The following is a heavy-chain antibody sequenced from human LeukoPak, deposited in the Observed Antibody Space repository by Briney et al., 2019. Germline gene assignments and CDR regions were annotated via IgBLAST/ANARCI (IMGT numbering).Heavy chain of an antibody. V-gene: IGHV1-2*02. CDR1: GYTVTGYY. CDR3: ARGHAYCSSTSCHPFDY. D-gene: IGHD2-2*01. Sequence: ASVKVSCKASGYTVTGYYIHWVRQAPGQGLEWMGWFNPGSGGTKYAQNFQGRVTMTRDTSISAAYMELRRLTFDDTAVYYCARGHAYCSSTSCHPFDYWGQATLVTVSS. J-gene: IGHJ4*02. CDR2: FNPGSGGT.